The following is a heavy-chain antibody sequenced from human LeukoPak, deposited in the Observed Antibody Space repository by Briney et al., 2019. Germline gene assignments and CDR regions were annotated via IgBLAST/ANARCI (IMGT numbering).Heavy chain of an antibody. J-gene: IGHJ6*03. CDR1: GFTFSSYW. V-gene: IGHV3-21*01. D-gene: IGHD2-2*01. Sequence: GGSLRLSCAASGFTFSSYWMHWVRQAPGKGLEWVSSISSSSSYIYYADSVKGRFTISRDNAKNSLYLQMNSLRAEDTAVYYCAREEIVVVPATYYYYYYMDVWGKGTTVTVSS. CDR3: AREEIVVVPATYYYYYYMDV. CDR2: ISSSSSYI.